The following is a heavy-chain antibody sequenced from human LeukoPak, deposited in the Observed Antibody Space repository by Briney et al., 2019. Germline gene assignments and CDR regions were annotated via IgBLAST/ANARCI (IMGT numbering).Heavy chain of an antibody. V-gene: IGHV3-30-3*01. CDR3: ARDSGGVADAFDI. J-gene: IGHJ3*02. CDR2: ISYDGSNK. D-gene: IGHD2-8*02. Sequence: GGSLRLSCAASGFTFSSYAMHWVRQAPGKGLEWVAVISYDGSNKYYADSVKGRFTISRDNSKNTLYLQMNSLRAEDTAVYYCARDSGGVADAFDIWGQGTMVTVSS. CDR1: GFTFSSYA.